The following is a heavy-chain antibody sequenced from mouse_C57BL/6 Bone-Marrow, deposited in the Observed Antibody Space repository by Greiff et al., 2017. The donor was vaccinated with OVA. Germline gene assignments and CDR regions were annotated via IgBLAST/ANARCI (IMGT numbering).Heavy chain of an antibody. D-gene: IGHD4-1*01. CDR3: ARDWAMDY. CDR1: GFTFSDYY. Sequence: EVKLVESGGGLVQPGGSLKLSCAASGFTFSDYYMYWVRQTPEKRLEWVAYISNGGGSTYYPDTVKGRFTISRGNAKNTLYLQMSRLKTEGTAMYYCARDWAMDYWGQGTSVTVSS. J-gene: IGHJ4*01. V-gene: IGHV5-12*01. CDR2: ISNGGGST.